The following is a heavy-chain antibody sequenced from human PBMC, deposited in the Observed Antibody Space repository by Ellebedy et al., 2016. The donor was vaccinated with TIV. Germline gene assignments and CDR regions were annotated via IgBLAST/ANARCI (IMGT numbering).Heavy chain of an antibody. CDR3: ARDATFPGSYYYYYMDV. V-gene: IGHV3-30-3*01. CDR1: GFTFSSYA. J-gene: IGHJ6*03. CDR2: ISYDGSNK. Sequence: GGSLRLXCAASGFTFSSYAMHWVRQAPGKGLEWVAVISYDGSNKYYADSVKGRFTISRDNSKNTLYLQMNSLRAEDTAVYYCARDATFPGSYYYYYMDVWGKGTTVTVPS. D-gene: IGHD1-26*01.